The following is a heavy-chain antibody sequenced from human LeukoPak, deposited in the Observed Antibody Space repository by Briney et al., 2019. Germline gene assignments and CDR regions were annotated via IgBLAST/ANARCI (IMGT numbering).Heavy chain of an antibody. CDR2: INHNAEMI. J-gene: IGHJ4*01. V-gene: IGHV3-48*02. CDR3: ARDHDWAFDL. CDR1: GFPFGDYV. D-gene: IGHD3-9*01. Sequence: PGGSLRLSCEASGFPFGDYVMSWVRQAPGKGLEWIAYINHNAEMIFYPDFVQGRFTISRDNAKNSLYLQMNALRYENTAIYYCARDHDWAFDLWGQGTLVTVSS.